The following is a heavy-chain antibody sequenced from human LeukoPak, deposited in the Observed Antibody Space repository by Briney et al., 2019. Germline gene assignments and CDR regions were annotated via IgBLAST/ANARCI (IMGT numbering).Heavy chain of an antibody. CDR2: INPESGGT. V-gene: IGHV1-2*02. CDR1: GYTFTDYY. Sequence: ASVKVSCKASGYTFTDYYIHWVRQAPGQGLEWMGWINPESGGTNYAQKFQDRVTMTRDTSISTAYMELSRLTSDDTAVYYCARVADSAGTAGIFTLYRFDPWGQGTLVTVSS. CDR3: ARVADSAGTAGIFTLYRFDP. D-gene: IGHD6-13*01. J-gene: IGHJ5*01.